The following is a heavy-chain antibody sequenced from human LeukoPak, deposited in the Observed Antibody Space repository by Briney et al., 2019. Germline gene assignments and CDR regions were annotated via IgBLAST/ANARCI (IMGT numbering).Heavy chain of an antibody. D-gene: IGHD3-22*01. CDR1: GGSISSYY. V-gene: IGHV4-59*01. CDR3: ARARHYYDSSGYSRYFDY. J-gene: IGHJ4*02. CDR2: IYYSGST. Sequence: SSETLSLTCTVSGGSISSYYWSWIRQPPGKGLEWIGYIYYSGSTNYNPSLKSRVTVSVDTSKNQFSLKLSSVTAADTAVYYCARARHYYDSSGYSRYFDYWGQGTLVTVSS.